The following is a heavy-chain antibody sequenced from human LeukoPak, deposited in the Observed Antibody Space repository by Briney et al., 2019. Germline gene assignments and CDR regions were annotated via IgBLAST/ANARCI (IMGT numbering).Heavy chain of an antibody. V-gene: IGHV3-30-3*01. CDR3: AKDWALSVAAGTF. CDR1: GFTFSSYA. Sequence: GGSLRPSCAASGFTFSSYAMHWVRQAPGKGLEWMAVISYDGSNKYYADSVKGRFTISRDSSKNTLYLQMNSLRAEDTAVYYCAKDWALSVAAGTFWGQGTLVTVSS. CDR2: ISYDGSNK. J-gene: IGHJ4*02. D-gene: IGHD6-13*01.